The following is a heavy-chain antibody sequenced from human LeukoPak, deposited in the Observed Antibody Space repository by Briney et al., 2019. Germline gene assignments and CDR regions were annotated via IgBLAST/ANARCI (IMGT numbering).Heavy chain of an antibody. V-gene: IGHV5-51*01. D-gene: IGHD3-22*01. CDR3: ARHGGYYDSSGYYYADAFDI. Sequence: GASLKISCKGSGYSFTSYWIGWVRQMPGKGLEWVGIIYPGDSDTRYSPSFQGQVTISADKSISTAYLQWSSLKASDTAMYYCARHGGYYDSSGYYYADAFDIWGQGTMVTVSS. CDR1: GYSFTSYW. J-gene: IGHJ3*02. CDR2: IYPGDSDT.